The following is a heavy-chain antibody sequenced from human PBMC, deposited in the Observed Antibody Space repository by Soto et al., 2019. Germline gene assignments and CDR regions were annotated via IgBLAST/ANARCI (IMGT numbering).Heavy chain of an antibody. D-gene: IGHD3-10*01. CDR1: GGTFSSYA. CDR2: IIPIFGTA. J-gene: IGHJ3*02. V-gene: IGHV1-69*01. Sequence: QVQLVQSGAEVKKPGSSVKVSCKASGGTFSSYAISWVRQAPGQGLEWMGGIIPIFGTANYAQKFQGRVTITEDESTSTAYMELSRLRSEDTAVYYCARDSSYGSGSMIDAFDIWGQGTMVTVSS. CDR3: ARDSSYGSGSMIDAFDI.